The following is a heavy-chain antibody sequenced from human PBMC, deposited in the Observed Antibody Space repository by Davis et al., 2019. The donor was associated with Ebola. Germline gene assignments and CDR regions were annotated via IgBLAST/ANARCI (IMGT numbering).Heavy chain of an antibody. CDR3: ATGYSSGWYLDY. J-gene: IGHJ4*02. D-gene: IGHD6-19*01. CDR2: ISAYNGNT. V-gene: IGHV1-18*01. Sequence: ASVKVSCKASGGTFSSHAISWVRQAPGQGLEWMGWISAYNGNTNYAQKLQGRVTMTRNTSISTAYMELSSLRSEDTAVYYCATGYSSGWYLDYWGQGTLVTVSS. CDR1: GGTFSSHA.